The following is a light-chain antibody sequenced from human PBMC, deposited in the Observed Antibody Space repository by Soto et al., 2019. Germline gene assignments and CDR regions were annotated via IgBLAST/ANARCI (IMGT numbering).Light chain of an antibody. CDR3: QQRKKWPPVT. V-gene: IGKV3-11*01. CDR2: DIS. Sequence: EIVLTQSPATLSLSLGERATLSCRASQSVDNYLASYQQKPGQIPRLLIFDISTRATAIPARFSGSGSGTEFTLTISSVEPEDLGVYYCQQRKKWPPVTFGPGTRLEI. J-gene: IGKJ5*01. CDR1: QSVDNY.